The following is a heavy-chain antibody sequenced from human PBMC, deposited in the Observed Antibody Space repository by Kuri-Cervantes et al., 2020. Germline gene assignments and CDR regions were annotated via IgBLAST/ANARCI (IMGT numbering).Heavy chain of an antibody. D-gene: IGHD2-2*01. V-gene: IGHV3-23*01. CDR3: ARTYCSGTICYSVDY. Sequence: GESLKISCAASGFTFSSYAMLWVRQAPGKGLEWVSEINKNGGNTWFVDSVKGRFTVSRDNSKNTLYLQMSSLRAEDTALYYCARTYCSGTICYSVDYWGQGTLVTVSS. CDR1: GFTFSSYA. CDR2: INKNGGNT. J-gene: IGHJ4*02.